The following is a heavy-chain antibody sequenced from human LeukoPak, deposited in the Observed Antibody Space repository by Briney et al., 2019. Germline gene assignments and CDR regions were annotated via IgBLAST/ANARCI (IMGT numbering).Heavy chain of an antibody. CDR2: IYYMGNN. V-gene: IGHV4-59*01. J-gene: IGHJ5*02. D-gene: IGHD6-13*01. CDR1: GGSISPYY. CDR3: ARGPLSSRTTLTWFDP. Sequence: SGTLSLTCTVSGGSISPYYWTWVRQPPGKGLEWIGYIYYMGNNNYNPSLTSRITISVDTSKNQSSLRLKSVPAADTAMYYCARGPLSSRTTLTWFDPWGQGTLVTVST.